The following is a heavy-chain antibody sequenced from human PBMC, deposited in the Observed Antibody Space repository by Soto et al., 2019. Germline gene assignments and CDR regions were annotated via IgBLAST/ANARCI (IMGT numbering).Heavy chain of an antibody. CDR3: ARGYYYYYMDV. CDR1: GYTYTVYY. CDR2: INPNSGGT. V-gene: IGHV1-2*04. Sequence: SSVKVACKTSGYTYTVYYMHWVRQAPGQGLEWMGWINPNSGGTNYAQKFQGWVTMTRDTSISTAYMELSRLRSDDTAVYYCARGYYYYYMDVWGKGTTVTVSS. J-gene: IGHJ6*03.